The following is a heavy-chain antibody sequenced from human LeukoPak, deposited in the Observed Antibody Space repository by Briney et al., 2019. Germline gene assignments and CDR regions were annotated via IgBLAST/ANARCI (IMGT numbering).Heavy chain of an antibody. CDR2: ISGSGGST. CDR1: GFTFSSYA. CDR3: AKDRGYLNIAAAGYFDY. Sequence: GGSLRLSCAASGFTFSSYAMSWVRQAPGKGLEWVSAISGSGGSTYYADSVKGRFTISRDNSKNTLYLQMNSLRAEDTAVYYCAKDRGYLNIAAAGYFDYWGQGTLVTVSS. J-gene: IGHJ4*02. D-gene: IGHD6-13*01. V-gene: IGHV3-23*01.